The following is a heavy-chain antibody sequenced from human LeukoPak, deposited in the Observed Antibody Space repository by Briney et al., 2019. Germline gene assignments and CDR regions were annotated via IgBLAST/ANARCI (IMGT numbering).Heavy chain of an antibody. CDR3: TKDAFYSSGTYFDL. CDR2: ISSDGSKP. D-gene: IGHD6-19*01. Sequence: PGGSLRLSCAASGFTFSSYAMHWVRQAPGKGLEWVAVISSDGSKPYYEDSVKGRFTISRDNSKNTLYLQMSSLRAEDTAVYYCTKDAFYSSGTYFDLWGQGTLVTVSS. CDR1: GFTFSSYA. V-gene: IGHV3-30*04. J-gene: IGHJ4*02.